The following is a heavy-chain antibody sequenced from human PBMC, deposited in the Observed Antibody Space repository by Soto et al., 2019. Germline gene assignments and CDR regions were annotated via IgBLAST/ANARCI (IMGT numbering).Heavy chain of an antibody. D-gene: IGHD3-22*01. CDR2: ISAYNGNT. J-gene: IGHJ1*01. CDR1: GYTFTSYG. Sequence: ASVKVSCKASGYTFTSYGISWVRQAPGQGLEWMGWISAYNGNTNYAQKLQGRVTMTTDTSTSTAYMELRSLRSDDTAVYYCARAPKDYDSSGYYYGVYFQHWGQGTLVTVSS. CDR3: ARAPKDYDSSGYYYGVYFQH. V-gene: IGHV1-18*01.